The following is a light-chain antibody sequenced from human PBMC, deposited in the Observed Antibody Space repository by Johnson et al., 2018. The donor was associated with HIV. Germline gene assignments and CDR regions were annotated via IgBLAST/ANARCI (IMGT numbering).Light chain of an antibody. CDR3: QSYDNALSGSKV. Sequence: QPVLTQPPSVSGAPGQRVTISCTGSSSNIGAGYDVHWYQQFPGTAPKLLIYGNDNRPSGVPERFSGSKSGTSASLALTRLQPEDEADYYCQSYDNALSGSKVFGTGTEVTVL. CDR2: GND. V-gene: IGLV1-40*01. CDR1: SSNIGAGYD. J-gene: IGLJ1*01.